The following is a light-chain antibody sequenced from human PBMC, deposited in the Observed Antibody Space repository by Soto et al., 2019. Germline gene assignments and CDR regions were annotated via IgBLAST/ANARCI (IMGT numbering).Light chain of an antibody. Sequence: QSALTQPTSVSGSPGQSITISCTGTSSDVGSYDFVSWFQQHPGKAPKLMIYEVTNRPSGVSYRFSGSKSGNTASLTISGLQAEDEADYYCSSFTTTNTWVFGGGTKPTVL. V-gene: IGLV2-14*01. CDR2: EVT. CDR1: SSDVGSYDF. CDR3: SSFTTTNTWV. J-gene: IGLJ3*02.